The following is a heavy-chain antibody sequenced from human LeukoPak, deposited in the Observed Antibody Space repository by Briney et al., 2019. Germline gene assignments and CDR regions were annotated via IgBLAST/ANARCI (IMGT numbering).Heavy chain of an antibody. Sequence: ASVKVSCKASGGTFSSYAISWVRQAPGQGLEWMGRIIPIFGTANYAQKFRGRVTITTDESTSTAYMELSSLRSEDTAVYYCARGKITMVRGVTKYNWFDPWGQGTLVTVSS. CDR1: GGTFSSYA. CDR2: IIPIFGTA. V-gene: IGHV1-69*05. CDR3: ARGKITMVRGVTKYNWFDP. J-gene: IGHJ5*02. D-gene: IGHD3-10*01.